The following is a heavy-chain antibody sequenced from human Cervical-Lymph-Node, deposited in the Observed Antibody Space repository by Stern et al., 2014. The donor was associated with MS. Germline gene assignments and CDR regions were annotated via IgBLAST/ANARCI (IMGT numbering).Heavy chain of an antibody. J-gene: IGHJ6*02. CDR2: IIPIFGTA. V-gene: IGHV1-69*01. CDR1: GGNFSSYA. Sequence: QLVQSGAEVKKPGSSVKVSCKASGGNFSSYAISWARQAPGQGPEWMGGIIPIFGTANYAQKFQGRVTITADESTSTAYMELSSLRSEDTAVYYCARDSLGYYGMDVWGQGTTVTVSS. CDR3: ARDSLGYYGMDV.